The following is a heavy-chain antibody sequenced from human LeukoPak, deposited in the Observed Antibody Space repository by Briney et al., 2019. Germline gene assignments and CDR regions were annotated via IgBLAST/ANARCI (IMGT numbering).Heavy chain of an antibody. D-gene: IGHD3-9*01. CDR2: IYHSGST. V-gene: IGHV4-38-2*02. CDR1: GYSISSGYY. J-gene: IGHJ6*03. Sequence: SETLSLTCTVSGYSISSGYYWGWIRQPPGKGLEWIGRIYHSGSTYYNPSLKSRVTISVDTAKNQFSLKLSSVTAADTAVYYCARERGGLDILTGYYYYMDVWGKGTTVTVSS. CDR3: ARERGGLDILTGYYYYMDV.